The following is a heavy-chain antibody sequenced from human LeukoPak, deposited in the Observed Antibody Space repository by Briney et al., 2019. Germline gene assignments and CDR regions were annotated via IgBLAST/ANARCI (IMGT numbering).Heavy chain of an antibody. V-gene: IGHV3-9*01. CDR1: GFTFSSYG. CDR2: ISWNSGSI. CDR3: AKDMAYSSSWRLFDY. Sequence: GGSLRLSCAASGFTFSSYGMHWVRQAPGKGLEWVSGISWNSGSIGYADSVKGRFTISRDNAKNSLYLQMNSLRAEDTALYYCAKDMAYSSSWRLFDYWGQGTLVTVSS. D-gene: IGHD6-13*01. J-gene: IGHJ4*02.